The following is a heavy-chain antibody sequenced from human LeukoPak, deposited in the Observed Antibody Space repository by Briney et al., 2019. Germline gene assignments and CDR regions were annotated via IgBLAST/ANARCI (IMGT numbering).Heavy chain of an antibody. V-gene: IGHV3-7*01. CDR1: GFTFTNYW. CDR3: ARDGTAAGLYFNL. CDR2: IKQNGGEK. D-gene: IGHD6-13*01. J-gene: IGHJ4*01. Sequence: GGSLRLSCAVSGFTFTNYWMNWVRQAPGKGLEWVASIKQNGGEKSYVDSVKGRFTISRDNAKNSLYLQMSSLRAEDTAVYYCARDGTAAGLYFNLWGQGTLVTVSS.